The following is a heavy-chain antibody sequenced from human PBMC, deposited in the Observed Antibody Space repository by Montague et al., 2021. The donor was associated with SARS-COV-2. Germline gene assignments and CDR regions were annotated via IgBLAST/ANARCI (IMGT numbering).Heavy chain of an antibody. D-gene: IGHD2-2*01. CDR2: ISHSGST. V-gene: IGHV4-34*01. CDR1: GGSFSGYY. CDR3: ARFAYWLLFIASYYSMDV. Sequence: SETLSLTCAVYGGSFSGYYWSWIRQPPGKGLEWIGEISHSGSTNYNPSLKSRVTISIDTSKNQFSLKLSSVTAADTAVYYCARFAYWLLFIASYYSMDVWGQGTTVTASS. J-gene: IGHJ6*02.